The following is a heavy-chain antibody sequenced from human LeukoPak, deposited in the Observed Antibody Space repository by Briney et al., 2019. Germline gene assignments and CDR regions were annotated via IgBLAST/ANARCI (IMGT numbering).Heavy chain of an antibody. D-gene: IGHD6-13*01. CDR3: AKDRVIAAAGTAPFGY. Sequence: PGGSLRLSCAASGFTFSSYAMHWVRQAPGKGLEWVAVISYDGSNKYYADSVKGRFTISRDNSKNTLYLQMNSLRAEDTAVYYCAKDRVIAAAGTAPFGYWGQGTLVTVSS. CDR1: GFTFSSYA. J-gene: IGHJ4*02. CDR2: ISYDGSNK. V-gene: IGHV3-30-3*01.